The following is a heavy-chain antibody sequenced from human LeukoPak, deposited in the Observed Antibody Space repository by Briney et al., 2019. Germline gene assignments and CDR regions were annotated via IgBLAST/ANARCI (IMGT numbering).Heavy chain of an antibody. Sequence: GASVKVSCKASGYTFTSYGISWVRQAPGQGLEWMGWISAYNGNTNYAQKLQGRVTMTTDTSTSTAYTELRSLRSDDTAVYYCALDTAMVPNYYYYYMDVWGKGTTVTVSS. D-gene: IGHD5-18*01. V-gene: IGHV1-18*01. CDR2: ISAYNGNT. CDR3: ALDTAMVPNYYYYYMDV. J-gene: IGHJ6*03. CDR1: GYTFTSYG.